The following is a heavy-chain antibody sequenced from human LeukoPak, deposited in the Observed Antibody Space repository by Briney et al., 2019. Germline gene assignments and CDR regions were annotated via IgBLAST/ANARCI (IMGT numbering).Heavy chain of an antibody. Sequence: SETLSLTCTVSGGSISSYYWSWIRQPPGKGLEWIGSIYYSGSTYYNPSLKSRVTISVDTSKNQFSLKLSSVTAADTAVYYCARHKPVTGEFDYWGQGTLVTVSS. CDR2: IYYSGST. CDR1: GGSISSYY. CDR3: ARHKPVTGEFDY. J-gene: IGHJ4*02. V-gene: IGHV4-59*05. D-gene: IGHD2-21*01.